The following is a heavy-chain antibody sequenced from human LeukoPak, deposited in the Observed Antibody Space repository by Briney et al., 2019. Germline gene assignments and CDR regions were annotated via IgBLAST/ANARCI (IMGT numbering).Heavy chain of an antibody. V-gene: IGHV1-18*01. CDR3: AFHTRYCSSTSCSDY. D-gene: IGHD2-2*01. Sequence: ASVKVSCKASGYTFTSYGISWVRQAPGQGLEWMGWISAYNGNTNYAQKLQGRVTMTTHTSTSTAYMELRSLRSDDTAVYYCAFHTRYCSSTSCSDYWGQGTLVTVSS. J-gene: IGHJ4*02. CDR2: ISAYNGNT. CDR1: GYTFTSYG.